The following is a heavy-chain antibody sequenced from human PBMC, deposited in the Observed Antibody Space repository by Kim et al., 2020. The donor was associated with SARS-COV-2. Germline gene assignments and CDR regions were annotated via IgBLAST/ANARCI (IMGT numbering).Heavy chain of an antibody. Sequence: ASVKVSCKASGYTFTSYYMHWVRQAPGQGLEWMGIINPSGGSTSYAQKFQGRVTMTRDTSTSTVYMELSSLRSEDTAVYYCARDPPQIAAAGTKLLWTLYGMDVWGQGTTVTVSS. CDR2: INPSGGST. V-gene: IGHV1-46*01. CDR3: ARDPPQIAAAGTKLLWTLYGMDV. J-gene: IGHJ6*02. CDR1: GYTFTSYY. D-gene: IGHD6-13*01.